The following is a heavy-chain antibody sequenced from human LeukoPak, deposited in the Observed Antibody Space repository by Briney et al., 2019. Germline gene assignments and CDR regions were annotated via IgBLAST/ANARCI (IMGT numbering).Heavy chain of an antibody. Sequence: ASVKVSCKASGYTFTSYDINWVRQATGQGLEWMGWMNPNSGNTGYAQKLQGRVTMTTDTSTSTAYMELRSLRSDDTAVYYCARGNSELPYFDEGFDYWGQGTLVTVSS. V-gene: IGHV1-8*01. CDR1: GYTFTSYD. CDR2: MNPNSGNT. J-gene: IGHJ4*02. D-gene: IGHD3-9*01. CDR3: ARGNSELPYFDEGFDY.